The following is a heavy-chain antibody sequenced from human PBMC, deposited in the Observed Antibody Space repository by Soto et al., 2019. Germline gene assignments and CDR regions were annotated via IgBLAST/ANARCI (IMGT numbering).Heavy chain of an antibody. Sequence: EVQLLESGGVLVQPGGSLRLSCAASGFTFSSYAMSWVRQVPGKGLEWVSATSGSGSSTYSTASVKGRFTISRDNYKNILLLQMNSLKAQDTAVYDCARSFLRSANPGYFDYWVQETLVTVSS. CDR1: GFTFSSYA. J-gene: IGHJ4*02. V-gene: IGHV3-23*01. CDR3: ARSFLRSANPGYFDY. D-gene: IGHD3-3*01. CDR2: TSGSGSST.